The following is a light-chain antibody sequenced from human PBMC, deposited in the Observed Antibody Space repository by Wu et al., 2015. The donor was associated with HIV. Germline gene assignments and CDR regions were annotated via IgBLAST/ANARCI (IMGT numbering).Light chain of an antibody. CDR2: GVS. J-gene: IGKJ2*03. V-gene: IGKV3-20*01. CDR3: QQYGSSLLYS. CDR1: QSVTSSY. Sequence: EIVLTQSPGTLSLSPGERATLSCRASQSVTSSYLAWYQQKPGQAPRLLIYGVSSRATGIPDRFNGSGSGTDFTLTISRVEPEDFAVYYCQQYGSSLLYSFGLGDQAGDQT.